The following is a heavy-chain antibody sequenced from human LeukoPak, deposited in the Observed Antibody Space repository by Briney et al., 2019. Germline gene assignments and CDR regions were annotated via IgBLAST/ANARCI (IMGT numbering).Heavy chain of an antibody. J-gene: IGHJ4*02. D-gene: IGHD3-22*01. V-gene: IGHV4-4*02. CDR2: MYLSGAT. Sequence: SETLSLTCTVSGDSINSLDLWSWVRQPPGKGLEWIGEMYLSGATHSNPSVKSRVTISIDKSKNQFFLNLSSVTAADTAVYYCVGLVGRYSSGLYYYYFDYWGQGTLVTVSS. CDR1: GDSINSLDL. CDR3: VGLVGRYSSGLYYYYFDY.